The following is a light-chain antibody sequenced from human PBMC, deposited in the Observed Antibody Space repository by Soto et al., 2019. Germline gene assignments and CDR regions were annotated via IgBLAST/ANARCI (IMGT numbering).Light chain of an antibody. CDR2: GAS. CDR3: QKYDSAPYT. CDR1: QDIRSY. J-gene: IGKJ2*01. V-gene: IGKV1-27*01. Sequence: DIQMTQSPSSLSASVGDRVAITCRASQDIRSYLAWYRQKPGTAPKLLIYGASTLQSGVPSRFSGSGSGTNFTLTISSLQPEDVATYFCQKYDSAPYTSGQGTKLEIK.